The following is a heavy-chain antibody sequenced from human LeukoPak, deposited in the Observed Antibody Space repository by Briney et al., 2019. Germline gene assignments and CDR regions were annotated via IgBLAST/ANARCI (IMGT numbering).Heavy chain of an antibody. CDR2: INPNSGGT. V-gene: IGHV1-2*06. Sequence: ASVKVSCKASGYTFTGYYMHWVRQAHGQGLEWMGRINPNSGGTNYAQKFQGRVTMTRDTSISTAYMELSRLRSDDTAVYYCARDFYGDYAVDFDYWGQGTLVTVSS. D-gene: IGHD4-17*01. J-gene: IGHJ4*02. CDR1: GYTFTGYY. CDR3: ARDFYGDYAVDFDY.